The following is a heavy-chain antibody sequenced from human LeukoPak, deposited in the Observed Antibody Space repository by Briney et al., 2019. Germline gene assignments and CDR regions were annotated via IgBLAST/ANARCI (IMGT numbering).Heavy chain of an antibody. CDR3: AKSVGATEFIFDY. CDR1: GFTFSSYA. D-gene: IGHD1-26*01. V-gene: IGHV3-23*01. CDR2: ISGSGGST. Sequence: GGSLRLSCAASGFTFSSYAMSWVRQAPGKGLEWVSAISGSGGSTYYADSVKGRFTISRDNSKNTLYLQMDSLRAEDTAVYYCAKSVGATEFIFDYWGQGTLVTVSS. J-gene: IGHJ4*02.